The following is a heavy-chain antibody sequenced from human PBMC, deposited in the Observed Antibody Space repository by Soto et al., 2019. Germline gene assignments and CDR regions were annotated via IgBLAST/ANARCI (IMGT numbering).Heavy chain of an antibody. V-gene: IGHV3-23*01. CDR3: AKVVPPSKKGGLDY. CDR1: GFTFISYA. J-gene: IGHJ4*02. Sequence: PGGSLRLSCAASGFTFISYAMSWVRQAPGKGLEWVSAISGSGGSTYYADSVKGRFTISRDNSKNTLYLQMNSLRAEDTAAYYCAKVVPPSKKGGLDYWGQGTLVTVSS. D-gene: IGHD3-16*01. CDR2: ISGSGGST.